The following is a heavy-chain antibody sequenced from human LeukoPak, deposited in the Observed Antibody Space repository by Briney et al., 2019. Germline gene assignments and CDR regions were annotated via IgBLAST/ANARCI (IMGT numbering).Heavy chain of an antibody. D-gene: IGHD7-27*01. CDR2: FNPNSGGT. J-gene: IGHJ4*02. CDR1: GYTFTDYY. CDR3: ARRLTGVDY. V-gene: IGHV1-2*02. Sequence: ASVKVSCKASGYTFTDYYMHWVRQAPGQGLECLGWFNPNSGGTNYAQKFQGRVTMTRDTSISTAYMELNRLTSDDTAVYYCARRLTGVDYWGQGTLVADPS.